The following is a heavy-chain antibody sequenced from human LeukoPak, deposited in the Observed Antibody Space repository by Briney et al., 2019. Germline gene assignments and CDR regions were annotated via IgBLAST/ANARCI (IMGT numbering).Heavy chain of an antibody. J-gene: IGHJ4*02. CDR2: IYRDSNT. D-gene: IGHD1-26*01. V-gene: IGHV3-53*01. CDR1: GFTVSSNY. Sequence: GGSLRLSRAASGFTVSSNYMSWVRQAPGKGLEWVSLIYRDSNTYYADSVKGRFIISRDNSKNTLYLQMNSLRAEDTAVYYCARGGSFLWEYYFDYWGQGTLVTVSS. CDR3: ARGGSFLWEYYFDY.